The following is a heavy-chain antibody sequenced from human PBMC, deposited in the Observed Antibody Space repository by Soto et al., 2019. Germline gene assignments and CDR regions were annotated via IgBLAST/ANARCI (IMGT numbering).Heavy chain of an antibody. D-gene: IGHD1-26*01. CDR3: ESGSYPSDRFDP. J-gene: IGHJ5*02. V-gene: IGHV3-21*01. CDR1: GFTFSSYS. Sequence: GGSLRLSCAASGFTFSSYSMNWVRQAPGKGLEWVSSISSSSSYIYYADSVKGRFTISRDNAKNSLYLQMNSLRAEDTAVYYCESGSYPSDRFDPWGQGTLVTVSS. CDR2: ISSSSSYI.